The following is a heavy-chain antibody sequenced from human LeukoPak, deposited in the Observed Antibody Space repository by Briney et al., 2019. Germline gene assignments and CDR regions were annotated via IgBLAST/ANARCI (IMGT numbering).Heavy chain of an antibody. J-gene: IGHJ4*02. CDR3: ANLRQLVPEN. D-gene: IGHD6-6*01. CDR1: GFTFSSYW. Sequence: GGSLRLSCAASGFTFSSYWMNWVRQAPGKGLEWVANIKQDGSEKYYVGSVRGRFTISRDNARNSLYLQMNSLKAEDTAIYYCANLRQLVPENWGQGALVTVSS. V-gene: IGHV3-7*03. CDR2: IKQDGSEK.